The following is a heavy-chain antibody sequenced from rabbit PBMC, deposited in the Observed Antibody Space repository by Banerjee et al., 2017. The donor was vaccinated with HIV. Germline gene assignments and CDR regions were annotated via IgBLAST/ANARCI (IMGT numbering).Heavy chain of an antibody. D-gene: IGHD8-1*01. V-gene: IGHV1S47*01. CDR3: VRGSGGTNYWGYFIL. J-gene: IGHJ4*01. Sequence: ELVESGGGLVQPGESLKLSCKASGIDFSSYGISWVRQAPGKGPEWIAYIYPDFDISNYANSVKGRFTISSDNAQNTVFLQMTSLTDSDTATYFCVRGSGGTNYWGYFILWGQGTLVTVS. CDR1: GIDFSSYG. CDR2: IYPDFDIS.